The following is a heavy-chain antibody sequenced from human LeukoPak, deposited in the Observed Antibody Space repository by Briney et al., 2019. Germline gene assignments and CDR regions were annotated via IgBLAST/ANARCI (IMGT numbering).Heavy chain of an antibody. CDR1: GFTFSSYV. Sequence: GGSLRLSCAASGFTFSSYVMSWVRQAPGKGLEWVSAISGSGGSTYYADSVKGRFTISRDNSRNTLYLQMNSLRAEDTAVYYCASRLLEWLLYDYWGQGTLVTVSS. D-gene: IGHD3-3*01. J-gene: IGHJ4*02. CDR3: ASRLLEWLLYDY. CDR2: ISGSGGST. V-gene: IGHV3-23*01.